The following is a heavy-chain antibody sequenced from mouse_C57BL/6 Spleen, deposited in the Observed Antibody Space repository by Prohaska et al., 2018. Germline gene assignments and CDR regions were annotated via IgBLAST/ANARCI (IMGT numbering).Heavy chain of an antibody. Sequence: NQTPVHPLEWISAIDPETGGTAYNQKFKGKAILTADKSSSTAYMELRSLTSEDSAVYYCSHYYGSSSPWFAYWGQPTLVSVSA. CDR3: SHYYGSSSPWFAY. V-gene: IGHV1-15*01. D-gene: IGHD1-1*01. J-gene: IGHJ3*01. CDR2: IDPETGGT.